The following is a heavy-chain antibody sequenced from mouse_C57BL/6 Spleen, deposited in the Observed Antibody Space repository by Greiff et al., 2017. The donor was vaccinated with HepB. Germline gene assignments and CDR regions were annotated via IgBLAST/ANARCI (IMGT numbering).Heavy chain of an antibody. Sequence: EVKLEESGGGLVKPGGSLKLSCAASGFTFSDYGMHWVRQAPEKGLEWVAYISSGSSTIYYADTVKGRFTISRDNAKNTLFLQMTSLRSEDTAMYYCANSIYYGLYYYAMDYWGQGTSVTVSS. CDR2: ISSGSSTI. J-gene: IGHJ4*01. V-gene: IGHV5-17*01. D-gene: IGHD2-2*01. CDR1: GFTFSDYG. CDR3: ANSIYYGLYYYAMDY.